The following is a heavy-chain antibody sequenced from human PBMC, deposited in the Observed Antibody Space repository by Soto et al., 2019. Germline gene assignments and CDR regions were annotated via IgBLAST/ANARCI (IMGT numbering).Heavy chain of an antibody. CDR2: IKHDGGEK. V-gene: IGHV3-7*04. D-gene: IGHD6-19*01. CDR3: ARAMGTDGWSNHPFDT. CDR1: GFTFSRYW. J-gene: IGHJ3*02. Sequence: GGSLRLSCAASGFTFSRYWMDWVRQAPRKGLEWVATIKHDGGEKYYVDSVKGRFIISRDNAKNSVFLQMNGLRVEDTAVYFCARAMGTDGWSNHPFDTWGQGTMVTVSS.